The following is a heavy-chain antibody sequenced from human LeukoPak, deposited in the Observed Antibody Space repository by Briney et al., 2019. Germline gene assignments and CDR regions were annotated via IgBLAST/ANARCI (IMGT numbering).Heavy chain of an antibody. CDR3: VTGDYFDY. CDR1: GYIFSGYY. V-gene: IGHV1-2*04. CDR2: INPDTGDP. J-gene: IGHJ4*02. Sequence: ASVRVSCKASGYIFSGYYMHWVRQAPGQGLEWVGRINPDTGDPNYARKFRGWVTMTTDTSISSGYMELSRLKSDDTAAYYCVTGDYFDYWGQGTLVIVSS.